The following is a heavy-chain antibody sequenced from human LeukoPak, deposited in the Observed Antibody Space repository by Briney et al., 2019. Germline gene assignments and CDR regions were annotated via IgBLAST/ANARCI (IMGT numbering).Heavy chain of an antibody. D-gene: IGHD2-2*01. CDR1: GYTFTSYD. V-gene: IGHV1-8*01. CDR2: MNPNSGNT. J-gene: IGHJ6*03. CDR3: ARGQNGIVVVPAAPYYYYYYMDV. Sequence: ASVKVSCKASGYTFTSYDINWVRQATGQGLEWMGWMNPNSGNTGYAQKFQGRVTMTRNTSISTAYMELSSLRSEDTAVYYCARGQNGIVVVPAAPYYYYYYMDVWGKGTTVTVSS.